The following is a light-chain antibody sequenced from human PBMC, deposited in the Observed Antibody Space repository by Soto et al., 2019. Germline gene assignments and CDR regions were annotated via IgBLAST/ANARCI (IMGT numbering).Light chain of an antibody. Sequence: DIQVTQSPSTLSASVGDRVTITCRASQSISSWLAWYQRKPGKAPKLLIYDASSLESGVPSRFSGSGSGTEFTLTISSLQPDDFATYYCQQYNSYWTFGQGTKVDIK. CDR2: DAS. J-gene: IGKJ1*01. CDR3: QQYNSYWT. CDR1: QSISSW. V-gene: IGKV1-5*01.